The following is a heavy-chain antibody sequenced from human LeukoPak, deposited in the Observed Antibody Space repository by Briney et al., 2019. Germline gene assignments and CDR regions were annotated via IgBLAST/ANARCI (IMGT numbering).Heavy chain of an antibody. CDR3: ARGRSYTGGFDY. J-gene: IGHJ4*02. D-gene: IGHD1-26*01. CDR1: GGSISSHY. Sequence: SETLSLTCAVSGGSISSHYWSWVRQPPGKGLEWIGYIDYTGNTNYNPSLKRRATISVDTSKNQFSLNLSSVAAAHTAVYYCARGRSYTGGFDYWGQGTLVTDSP. CDR2: IDYTGNT. V-gene: IGHV4-59*11.